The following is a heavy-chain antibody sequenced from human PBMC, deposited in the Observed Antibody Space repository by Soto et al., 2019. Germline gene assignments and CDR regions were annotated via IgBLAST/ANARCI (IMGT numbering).Heavy chain of an antibody. CDR1: GYTFTSYG. CDR3: ARDQAMAQFDY. Sequence: QVQLVQSGAEVKKPGALVKVSCKASGYTFTSYGISWVRQAPGQGLEWMGWISAYNGNTKYAQKLQGRVTMTTDTYASTVDMELRSLRSDDTAVYYWARDQAMAQFDYWGQGTLVTVSS. D-gene: IGHD5-18*01. V-gene: IGHV1-18*01. CDR2: ISAYNGNT. J-gene: IGHJ4*02.